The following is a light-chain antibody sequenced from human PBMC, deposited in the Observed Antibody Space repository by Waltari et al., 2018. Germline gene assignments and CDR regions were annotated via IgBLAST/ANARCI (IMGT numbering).Light chain of an antibody. J-gene: IGKJ1*01. V-gene: IGKV1-12*01. CDR3: QQGDTVPPT. Sequence: DVQMTQSPSSVSASVGDRLTITCRASQGISSALAWYQQKPGKAPKLLIFAASALQTGVPSRFSGSGSGTDFTLTISSLQPEDFATYYCQQGDTVPPTFGQGTKVEIK. CDR1: QGISSA. CDR2: AAS.